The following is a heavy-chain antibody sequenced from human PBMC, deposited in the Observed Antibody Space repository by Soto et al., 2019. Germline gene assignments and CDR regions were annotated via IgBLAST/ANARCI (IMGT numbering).Heavy chain of an antibody. CDR3: ARDPAGGYFQH. D-gene: IGHD3-10*01. CDR1: GFTFRRDG. Sequence: GGSLRLSCVVSGFTFRRDGMHWVRQAPGKGLEWVAVISYDGSNKYYADSVKGRFTISRDNSKNTLYLQMNSLRAEDTAVYYCARDPAGGYFQHWGQGTLVTVSS. V-gene: IGHV3-30*03. J-gene: IGHJ1*01. CDR2: ISYDGSNK.